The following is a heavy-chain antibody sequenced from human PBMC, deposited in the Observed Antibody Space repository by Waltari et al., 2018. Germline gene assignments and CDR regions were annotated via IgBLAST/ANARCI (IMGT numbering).Heavy chain of an antibody. Sequence: EVQLLESGGGLVQPGGSLRLSCAASGFTFRSYAMSWVRQAPGKGLEWVSDISGSGGRTYYADSVKGRFTISRDNSKNTLYLQMNSRRAEDTAVYYCAKDRPGDYLYGYWGQGTLVTVSS. J-gene: IGHJ4*02. CDR2: ISGSGGRT. CDR3: AKDRPGDYLYGY. D-gene: IGHD4-17*01. CDR1: GFTFRSYA. V-gene: IGHV3-23*01.